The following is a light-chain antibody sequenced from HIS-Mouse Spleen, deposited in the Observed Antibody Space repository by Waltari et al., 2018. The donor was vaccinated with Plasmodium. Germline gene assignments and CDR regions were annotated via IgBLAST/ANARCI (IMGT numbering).Light chain of an antibody. CDR3: QVWDSSSDHYV. V-gene: IGLV3-21*02. Sequence: SYLLTHPPSVSVAPGQTARITCGGNNIGSKSGHWYQQKPGKAPVRVVYDDCDRPSGIPERFSGSNSGNTATLTISRVEAGDEADYYCQVWDSSSDHYVFGTGTKVTVL. CDR2: DDC. J-gene: IGLJ1*01. CDR1: NIGSKS.